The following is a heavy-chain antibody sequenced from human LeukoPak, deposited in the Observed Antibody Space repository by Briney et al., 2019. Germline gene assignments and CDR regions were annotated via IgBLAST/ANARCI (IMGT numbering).Heavy chain of an antibody. Sequence: PSETLSLTCTVSGGSISSSSYYWGWIRQPPGKGLEWIGNIFYSGSTYYSPSLRSRVTMSVDTSKNQFSLKLSSVTAADTAVYYCAGHHPRNTVDFWGQGTLVTVSS. V-gene: IGHV4-39*01. J-gene: IGHJ4*02. CDR2: IFYSGST. CDR1: GGSISSSSYY. CDR3: AGHHPRNTVDF. D-gene: IGHD2/OR15-2a*01.